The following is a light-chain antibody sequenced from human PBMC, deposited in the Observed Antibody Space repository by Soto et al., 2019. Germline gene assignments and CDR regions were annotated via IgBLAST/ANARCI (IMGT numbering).Light chain of an antibody. Sequence: EILMTQSPATLSVSPGEIVTFYFRASQSVSYYLAWYQQKPGQAPRLLIYDASTRATGIPVRFSGSGSGTEFTLTISSLQSEDFGVYYCQQNKDWPGTFGQGTKVDIK. CDR1: QSVSYY. CDR3: QQNKDWPGT. CDR2: DAS. J-gene: IGKJ1*01. V-gene: IGKV3-15*01.